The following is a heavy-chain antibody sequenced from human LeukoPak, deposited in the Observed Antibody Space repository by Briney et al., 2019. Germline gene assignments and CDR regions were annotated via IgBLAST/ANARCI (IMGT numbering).Heavy chain of an antibody. J-gene: IGHJ5*02. CDR2: INSDGTRT. CDR1: GFNVSSSY. CDR3: ATVATGSWGWIDP. V-gene: IGHV3-74*01. D-gene: IGHD1-26*01. Sequence: GGSLRLSCAVSGFNVSSSYMTWVRQAPGKGLVWVSRINSDGTRTTYADSVKGRFTISRDNAKNTVYLQMNSLTAEDTAVYYCATVATGSWGWIDPWGQGTLVTVSS.